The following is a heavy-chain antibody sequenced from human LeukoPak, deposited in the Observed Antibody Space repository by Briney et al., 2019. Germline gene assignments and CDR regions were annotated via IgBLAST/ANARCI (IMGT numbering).Heavy chain of an antibody. CDR2: INHSGST. CDR3: ARRRITIFGVVDDAFDI. J-gene: IGHJ3*02. V-gene: IGHV4-34*01. Sequence: SETLSLTCAVYGGSFSGYYWSWIRQPPGKGLEWIGEINHSGSTSYNPSLKSRVTISVDTSKNQFSLKLSSVTAADTAVYYCARRRITIFGVVDDAFDIWGQGTMVTVSS. CDR1: GGSFSGYY. D-gene: IGHD3-3*01.